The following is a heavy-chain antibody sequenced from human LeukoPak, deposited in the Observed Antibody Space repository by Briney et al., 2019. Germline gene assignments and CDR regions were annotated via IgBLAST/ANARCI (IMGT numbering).Heavy chain of an antibody. J-gene: IGHJ3*02. CDR2: IGTTSTYI. Sequence: GGSLRLSCLASGFTFSRYSMNWVRQSPGQGLEWVSSIGTTSTYIYYADSLKGRVTISRDNAKNSLFLQLNSLRAEDTAIYCCAREGLRGGVITLGAFDTWGQGTMVTVSS. D-gene: IGHD3-10*01. CDR1: GFTFSRYS. CDR3: AREGLRGGVITLGAFDT. V-gene: IGHV3-21*01.